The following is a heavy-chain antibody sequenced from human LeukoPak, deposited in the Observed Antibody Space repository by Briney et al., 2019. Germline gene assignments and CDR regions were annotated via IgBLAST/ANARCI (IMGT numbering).Heavy chain of an antibody. CDR2: INAGNGNT. CDR3: ARPRWVPAALSPFDY. Sequence: ASVKVSCKASGYTFTSYAMHWVRQAPGQRLEWMGWINAGNGNTKYSQKFQGRVTITRDTYASTAYMELSGLRSEDTAVYYCARPRWVPAALSPFDYWGQGTLVTVSS. CDR1: GYTFTSYA. D-gene: IGHD2-2*01. V-gene: IGHV1-3*01. J-gene: IGHJ4*02.